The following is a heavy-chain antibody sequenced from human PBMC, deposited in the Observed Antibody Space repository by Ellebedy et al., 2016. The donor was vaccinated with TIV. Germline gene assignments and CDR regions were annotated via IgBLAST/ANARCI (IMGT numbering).Heavy chain of an antibody. V-gene: IGHV3-7*01. Sequence: GGSLRLSCVGSGFSFRSYWMSWVRQPPGKGLEWVANINQGGSEKYYVDSVKGRLTISRDNAKNSLYLQMNSLRAEDTAVYFCARDGSYGDYRSPTHALEIWGQGTMVTVSS. J-gene: IGHJ3*02. CDR1: GFSFRSYW. D-gene: IGHD4-17*01. CDR3: ARDGSYGDYRSPTHALEI. CDR2: INQGGSEK.